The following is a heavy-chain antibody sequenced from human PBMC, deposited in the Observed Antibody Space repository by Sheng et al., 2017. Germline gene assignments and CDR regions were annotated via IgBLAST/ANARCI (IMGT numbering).Heavy chain of an antibody. CDR1: GYTFTGYY. V-gene: IGHV1-2*02. J-gene: IGHJ4*02. CDR2: INPNSGDT. D-gene: IGHD3-10*01. CDR3: ARDWWYNGSGSQIPWF. Sequence: QVQLVQSGAEVKNPGASVKVSCKASGYTFTGYYMHWVRQAPGQGLEWMGWINPNSGDTKYTQYFQGRVTMTRDTSINTAYMELSSLRSDDTAIYYCARDWWYNGSGSQIPWFWGQGTLVTVSS.